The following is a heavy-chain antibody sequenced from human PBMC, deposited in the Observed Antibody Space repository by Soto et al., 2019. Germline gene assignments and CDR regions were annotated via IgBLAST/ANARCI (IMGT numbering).Heavy chain of an antibody. CDR2: IDPSDSYT. CDR1: GYSFTSYW. CDR3: ARPGVAVADDDYYGMDV. Sequence: AESLKISRKGSGYSFTSYWNSWVRQMPVHGLEWMGRIDPSDSYTNYSPSFQGHVTISADKSISTAYLQWSSLKASDTAMYYCARPGVAVADDDYYGMDVWGQGTTVTVSS. D-gene: IGHD6-19*01. V-gene: IGHV5-10-1*01. J-gene: IGHJ6*02.